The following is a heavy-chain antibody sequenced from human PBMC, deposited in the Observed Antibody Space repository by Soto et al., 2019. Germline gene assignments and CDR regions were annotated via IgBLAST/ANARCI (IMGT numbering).Heavy chain of an antibody. CDR3: ARERTPRTGFDY. CDR2: SYYTGAT. V-gene: IGHV4-59*01. D-gene: IGHD7-27*01. Sequence: SETLSLTCTVSLGSITGYYWSWIRQSPGKGLEWIGCSYYTGATNYNPSLKSRVTISVVTSKNQFSLTLSSATAADTAVYYCARERTPRTGFDYWGQGTRVTVSS. CDR1: LGSITGYY. J-gene: IGHJ4*02.